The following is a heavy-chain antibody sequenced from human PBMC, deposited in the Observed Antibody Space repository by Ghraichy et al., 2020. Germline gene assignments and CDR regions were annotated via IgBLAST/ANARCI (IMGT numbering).Heavy chain of an antibody. CDR2: IDAGDIT. CDR1: GFTVSGNY. V-gene: IGHV3-66*01. J-gene: IGHJ6*02. CDR3: ARVSRHTANDPSLYFGLDV. D-gene: IGHD1-1*01. Sequence: GGSLRLSCAASGFTVSGNYMSWVRQAPGKGLEWVSVIDAGDITYYTDSVKGRFIISRDNSKNTLFLQMNSLRDEDTAVYYCARVSRHTANDPSLYFGLDVWSRGSTVTVSS.